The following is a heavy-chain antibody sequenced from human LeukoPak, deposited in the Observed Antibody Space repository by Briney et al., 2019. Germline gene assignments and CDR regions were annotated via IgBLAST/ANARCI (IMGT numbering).Heavy chain of an antibody. V-gene: IGHV4-61*01. CDR1: GGSVSNTNYY. CDR3: ARARDGHINNWFDP. Sequence: SETLSLTCTVSGGSVSNTNYYWSWIRQPPGKGLEWIGYIYYSGSTNYNPSLKSRVTISVDTSKNQFSLKMSSVTAADTAVYYCARARDGHINNWFDPWGQGTLVIVSS. J-gene: IGHJ5*02. D-gene: IGHD5-24*01. CDR2: IYYSGST.